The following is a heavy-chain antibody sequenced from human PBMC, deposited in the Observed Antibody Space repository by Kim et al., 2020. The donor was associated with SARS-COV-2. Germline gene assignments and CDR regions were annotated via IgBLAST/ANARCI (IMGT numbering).Heavy chain of an antibody. CDR2: ITGDGSST. D-gene: IGHD5-12*01. V-gene: IGHV3-43*02. CDR1: GFTFDNYA. CDR3: TKDIWGFSDYDYTPSDY. J-gene: IGHJ4*02. Sequence: GGSLRLSCAASGFTFDNYAMHWVRQAPGKGLEWVSLITGDGSSTYYADSVKGRFTISRDNSKNSLYLQMNSLRTEDTALYYCTKDIWGFSDYDYTPSDYWGQGTLVPVSS.